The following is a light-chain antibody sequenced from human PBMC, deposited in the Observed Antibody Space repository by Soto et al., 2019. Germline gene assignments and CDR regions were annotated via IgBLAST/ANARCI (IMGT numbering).Light chain of an antibody. J-gene: IGKJ2*01. CDR3: QQYYNWPPYT. Sequence: EIVLTQSPATLSMSPGDRTTLSCRASHSISTYLAWYQHKPGQAPRLLIYSASVRAAGVPARFSGSGSGTEFTLTISSLQSEDFAVYYCQQYYNWPPYTFGQGTKLQIE. V-gene: IGKV3-15*01. CDR2: SAS. CDR1: HSISTY.